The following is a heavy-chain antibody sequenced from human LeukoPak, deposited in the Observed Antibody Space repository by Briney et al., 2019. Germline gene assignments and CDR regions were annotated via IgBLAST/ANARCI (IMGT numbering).Heavy chain of an antibody. CDR3: AKDATPGNSIWDHFDS. D-gene: IGHD1-7*01. Sequence: GRSLRLSCAASGFNFSSYATHWVRQAPGKGLEWVSSVGGGDDIHYADSVKGRFTGSRDDAKNTVYLQMNSLRVEDTAIYFCAKDATPGNSIWDHFDSWGQGTLVTVSS. CDR1: GFNFSSYA. J-gene: IGHJ4*02. V-gene: IGHV3-23*01. CDR2: VGGGDDI.